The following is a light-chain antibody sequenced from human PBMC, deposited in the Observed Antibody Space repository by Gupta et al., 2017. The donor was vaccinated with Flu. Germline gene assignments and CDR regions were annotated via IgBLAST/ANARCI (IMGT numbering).Light chain of an antibody. CDR3: TSYTTSTTWV. J-gene: IGLJ3*02. CDR2: EVT. CDR1: SSDIGNYNY. Sequence: QSALPQPASMSGSPGQSITISCTGTSSDIGNYNYVSWYQQHPGKTPKVMIYEVTYRPSGVSSRFSGSKSGNTASLTISGLQAEDEADYYCTSYTTSTTWVFGGGTKLTVL. V-gene: IGLV2-14*01.